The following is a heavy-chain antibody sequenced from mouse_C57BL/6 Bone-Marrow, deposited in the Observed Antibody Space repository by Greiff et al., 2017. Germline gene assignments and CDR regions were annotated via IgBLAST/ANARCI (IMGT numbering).Heavy chain of an antibody. CDR1: GYTFTSYW. J-gene: IGHJ3*01. V-gene: IGHV1-55*01. D-gene: IGHD2-2*01. CDR3: AREGRTMVTRFAY. CDR2: IYPGSGST. Sequence: VKLQQPGAELVKPGASVKMSCKASGYTFTSYWITWVKQRPGQGLEWIGDIYPGSGSTNYNEKFKSKATLTVDTSSSTAYMQLSSLTSEDSAVYYCAREGRTMVTRFAYWGQGTLVTVSA.